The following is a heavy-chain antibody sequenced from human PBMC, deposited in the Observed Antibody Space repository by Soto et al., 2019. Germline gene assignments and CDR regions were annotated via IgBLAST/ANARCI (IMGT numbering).Heavy chain of an antibody. CDR1: GYSFTSYW. V-gene: IGHV5-51*01. J-gene: IGHJ4*02. CDR3: ARQNPNLLRYFDWLLFDY. Sequence: GESLKISCKGSGYSFTSYWIGWVRQMPGKGLEWMGIIYPGDSDTRYSPSFQGQVTISADKSISTAYLQWSSLKASDTAMYYCARQNPNLLRYFDWLLFDYWGQGTLVTVSS. D-gene: IGHD3-9*01. CDR2: IYPGDSDT.